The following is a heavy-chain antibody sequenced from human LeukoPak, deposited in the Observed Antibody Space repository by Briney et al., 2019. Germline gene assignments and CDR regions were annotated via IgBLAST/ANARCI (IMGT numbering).Heavy chain of an antibody. J-gene: IGHJ5*02. D-gene: IGHD6-19*01. V-gene: IGHV3-64D*08. CDR1: ASTFSTLC. CDR3: VGIMYSSGWHGFEP. CDR2: ILSDGGKT. Sequence: SLTLSSSVSASTFSTLCMHWVRPAAGNVLEYVSAILSDGGKTYYTNSVKGRFTISRRHSKNTLYLQISRLRAEDTAMSYCVGIMYSSGWHGFEPWGQGTLVTVSS.